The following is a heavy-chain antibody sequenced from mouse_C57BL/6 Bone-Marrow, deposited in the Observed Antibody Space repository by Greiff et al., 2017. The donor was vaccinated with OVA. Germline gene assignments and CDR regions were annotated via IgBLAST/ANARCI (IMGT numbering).Heavy chain of an antibody. CDR1: GYAFSRSW. Sequence: QVQLQQSGPELVKPGASVKISCKASGYAFSRSWMNWVKQRPGKGLEWIGRIYPGDGDTNYNGKFKGKATLTADKSSSTAYMQLSSLTSEDSAVYFCARGLGHFDYWGQGTTLTVSS. CDR2: IYPGDGDT. J-gene: IGHJ2*01. V-gene: IGHV1-82*01. CDR3: ARGLGHFDY. D-gene: IGHD4-1*01.